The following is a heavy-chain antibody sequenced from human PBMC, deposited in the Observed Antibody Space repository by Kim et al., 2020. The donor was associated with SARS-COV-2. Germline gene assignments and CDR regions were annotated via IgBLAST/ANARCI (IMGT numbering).Heavy chain of an antibody. CDR1: GYTFTSYA. Sequence: ASVKVSCKASGYTFTSYAMHWVRQAPGQRLEWMGWINAGNGNTKYSQKFQGRVTITRDTSASTAYMELSSLRSEDTAVYYCARVGGDYGGNWFDPWGQGTLVTVSS. CDR3: ARVGGDYGGNWFDP. J-gene: IGHJ5*02. D-gene: IGHD4-17*01. V-gene: IGHV1-3*01. CDR2: INAGNGNT.